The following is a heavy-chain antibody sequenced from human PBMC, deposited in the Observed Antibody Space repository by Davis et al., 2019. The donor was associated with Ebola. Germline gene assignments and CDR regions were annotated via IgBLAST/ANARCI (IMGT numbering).Heavy chain of an antibody. CDR3: ARARGDYGRAYY. CDR1: GFTFTDSY. V-gene: IGHV3-11*01. J-gene: IGHJ4*02. D-gene: IGHD4-17*01. Sequence: PGGSLRLSCAASGFTFTDSYMNWIRQAPGKVLEWISYISSSGSILYYADSVKGRFTIARDNAKNSLYLQMNRLRAEDTAVYYCARARGDYGRAYYWGQGTLVTVSS. CDR2: ISSSGSIL.